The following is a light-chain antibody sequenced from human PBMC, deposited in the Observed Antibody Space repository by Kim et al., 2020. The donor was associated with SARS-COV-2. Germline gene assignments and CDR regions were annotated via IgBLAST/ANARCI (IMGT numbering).Light chain of an antibody. Sequence: SESPGQTASITCSGDKLGDKYACWYQQKPGQSPVLVIYQDSKRPSGIPERFSGYNSGNTATLTISGTQAMDEADYYCQAWDSSTKVFGTGTKVTVL. CDR3: QAWDSSTKV. J-gene: IGLJ1*01. CDR2: QDS. V-gene: IGLV3-1*01. CDR1: KLGDKY.